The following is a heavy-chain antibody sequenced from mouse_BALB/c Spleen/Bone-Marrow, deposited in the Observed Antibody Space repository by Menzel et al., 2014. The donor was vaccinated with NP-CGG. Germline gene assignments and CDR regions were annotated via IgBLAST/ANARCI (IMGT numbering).Heavy chain of an antibody. J-gene: IGHJ3*01. CDR3: ASPIFNDYPLFAY. Sequence: VHLVESGPGLVAPSQSPSITCTVSGFSLTSYGVHWVRQPPGKGLEWLGVIWAGGSTNYNSALMSRLSISKDNSKSQVFLKMNSLQTDDTAMYYCASPIFNDYPLFAYWGQGTLVTVSA. CDR1: GFSLTSYG. CDR2: IWAGGST. V-gene: IGHV2-9*02. D-gene: IGHD2-4*01.